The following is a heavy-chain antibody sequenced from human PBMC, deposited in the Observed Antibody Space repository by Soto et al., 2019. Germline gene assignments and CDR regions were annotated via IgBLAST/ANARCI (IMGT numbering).Heavy chain of an antibody. CDR2: IYYRGST. Sequence: PSETLSLTCTVSGGSISSYYWSWIRQPPGKGLEWIGYIYYRGSTNYNPSLKSRVTISVDTSKNQFSLKLSSVTAADTAVYYCARVPIVVVPAAEGYYYYGMDVWGQGTTVTVSS. CDR3: ARVPIVVVPAAEGYYYYGMDV. D-gene: IGHD2-2*01. CDR1: GGSISSYY. J-gene: IGHJ6*02. V-gene: IGHV4-59*01.